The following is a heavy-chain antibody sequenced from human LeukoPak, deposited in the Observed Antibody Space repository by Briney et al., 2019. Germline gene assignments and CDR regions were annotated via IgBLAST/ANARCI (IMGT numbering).Heavy chain of an antibody. CDR1: GFTFSRYW. D-gene: IGHD6-19*01. Sequence: GGSLRLSCAASGFTFSRYWMHWVRQAPGKGLVWVSLINTDGISTSYADSVKGRFTISRDNAKNTLYLQMNSLGAEDTAVYYCASCSGWYANFDYWGQGTLVTVSS. CDR2: INTDGIST. V-gene: IGHV3-74*01. J-gene: IGHJ4*02. CDR3: ASCSGWYANFDY.